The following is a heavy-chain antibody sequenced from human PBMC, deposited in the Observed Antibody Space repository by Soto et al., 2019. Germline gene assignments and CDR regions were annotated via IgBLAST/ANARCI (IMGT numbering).Heavy chain of an antibody. CDR2: IYYSGTT. CDR1: GGSVSSSSSY. CDR3: AGPLLFDY. V-gene: IGHV4-39*01. Sequence: QLQLQESGPGLVKPSETLSLTCTVSGGSVSSSSSYWGWVRQPPGKGLEWIGSIYYSGTTYYNPSLKSRVTISVDESENQFSLKLSSVTAADTAVYYCAGPLLFDYWGQGTLVTVSS. J-gene: IGHJ4*02. D-gene: IGHD2-15*01.